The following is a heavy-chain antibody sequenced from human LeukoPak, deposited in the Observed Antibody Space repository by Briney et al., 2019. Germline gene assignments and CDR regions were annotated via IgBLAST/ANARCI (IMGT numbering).Heavy chain of an antibody. CDR1: GGSISSYY. CDR2: IHYSGST. V-gene: IGHV4-59*01. CDR3: ARDRSGYYDSSDYYGDYFDY. J-gene: IGHJ4*02. D-gene: IGHD3-22*01. Sequence: NSSQTLSLTCTVSGGSISSYYWSWIRQPPGKGLEWIGYIHYSGSTNYNPSLKSRVTISVDTSKNQFSLKLSSVTAADTAVYYCARDRSGYYDSSDYYGDYFDYWGQGTLVTVSS.